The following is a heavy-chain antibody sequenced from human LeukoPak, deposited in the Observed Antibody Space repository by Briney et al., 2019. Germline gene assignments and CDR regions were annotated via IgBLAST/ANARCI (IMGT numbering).Heavy chain of an antibody. D-gene: IGHD3-3*01. CDR1: GGSISSGGYY. Sequence: PSETLSLTCTVSGGSISSGGYYWSWIRQPPGKGLEWIGYIYHSGSTNYNPSLKSRVTISVDTSKNQFSLKLSSVTAADTAVYYCAREKYDFWSGSIDYWGQGTLVTVSS. J-gene: IGHJ4*02. CDR2: IYHSGST. V-gene: IGHV4-30-2*01. CDR3: AREKYDFWSGSIDY.